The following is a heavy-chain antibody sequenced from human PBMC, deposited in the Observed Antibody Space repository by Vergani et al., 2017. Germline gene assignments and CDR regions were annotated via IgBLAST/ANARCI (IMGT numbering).Heavy chain of an antibody. D-gene: IGHD3-10*01. CDR2: ISWNSGSI. V-gene: IGHV3-9*01. Sequence: EVQLVESGGGLVQPGRSLRLSCAASGFTFDDYAMHWVRQAPGKGLEWVSGISWNSGSIGYADSVKGRFTISRDNAKNSLYLQMNSLRAEDTAVYYCAKDEDGSGSYYKGYFDYWGQGTLVTVSS. CDR3: AKDEDGSGSYYKGYFDY. J-gene: IGHJ4*02. CDR1: GFTFDDYA.